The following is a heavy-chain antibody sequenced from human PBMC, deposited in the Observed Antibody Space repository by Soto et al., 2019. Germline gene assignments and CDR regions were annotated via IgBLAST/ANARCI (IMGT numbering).Heavy chain of an antibody. CDR2: GLRHEYV. CDR1: GGSISDNY. V-gene: IGHV4-59*01. CDR3: VAGPDRAKSAY. J-gene: IGHJ4*01. Sequence: GPVPPSETLSLTCTVSGGSISDNYLSWTRQPPGKGLEWIGYGLRHEYVGTNPSLTSRVTISLDTSKSQFSLKLNSVTAADPAVYYCVAGPDRAKSAYWGQGPLVTVSS.